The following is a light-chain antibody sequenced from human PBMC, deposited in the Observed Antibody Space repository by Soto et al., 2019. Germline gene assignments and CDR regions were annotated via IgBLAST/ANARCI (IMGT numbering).Light chain of an antibody. J-gene: IGLJ2*01. CDR1: SSDVGGYNY. CDR3: SSYAGNKNKML. CDR2: EVS. V-gene: IGLV2-8*01. Sequence: QSALTQPPSASGSPGQSVTISCTGTSSDVGGYNYVSWYQQHPGKAPKLMIFEVSKRPSGVPDRFSGSKSGNTASLTVSGLQADDEADYYCSSYAGNKNKMLFGGGTKLTVL.